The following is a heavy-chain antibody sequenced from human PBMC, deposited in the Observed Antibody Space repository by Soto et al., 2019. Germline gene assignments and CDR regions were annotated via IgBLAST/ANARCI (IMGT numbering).Heavy chain of an antibody. CDR1: GYTFTSHD. J-gene: IGHJ5*02. CDR2: MNPNSGHT. Sequence: QVQLVQSGAEVKKPGASVKVSCKASGYTFTSHDINWMRQTTGQGLEWMGWMNPNSGHTNSAQKFQGRDTMTRDTCINTAYMELTNLRSDDTAIYYCASDMSTTWGQGTLVTVSS. V-gene: IGHV1-8*01. CDR3: ASDMSTT. D-gene: IGHD2-2*01.